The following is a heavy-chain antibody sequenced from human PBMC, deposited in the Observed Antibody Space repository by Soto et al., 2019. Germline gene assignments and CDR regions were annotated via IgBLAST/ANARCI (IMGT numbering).Heavy chain of an antibody. CDR2: IIPIFGTA. CDR3: ARALAGTTRAYYYYYGMDV. J-gene: IGHJ6*02. Sequence: ASVKVSCKASGGTFSSYAISWVRQAPGQGLEWMGGIIPIFGTANYAQKFQGRVTITAGKSTSTAYMELSSLRSEDTAVYYCARALAGTTRAYYYYYGMDVWGQGTTVTVSS. CDR1: GGTFSSYA. V-gene: IGHV1-69*06. D-gene: IGHD1-1*01.